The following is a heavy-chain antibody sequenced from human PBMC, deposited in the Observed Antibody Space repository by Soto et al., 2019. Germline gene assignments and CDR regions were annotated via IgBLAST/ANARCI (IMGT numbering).Heavy chain of an antibody. CDR3: ATNYDFWSGYST. CDR1: GYTFACYY. J-gene: IGHJ4*02. D-gene: IGHD3-3*01. CDR2: INPNSGGT. V-gene: IGHV1-2*04. Sequence: GASVRVSCKASGYTFACYYMHWVRQAPGQGLEWMGWINPNSGGTNYAQKFQGWVTMTRDTSISTAYMELSRLRSDDTAVYYCATNYDFWSGYSTWGQGTLVTV.